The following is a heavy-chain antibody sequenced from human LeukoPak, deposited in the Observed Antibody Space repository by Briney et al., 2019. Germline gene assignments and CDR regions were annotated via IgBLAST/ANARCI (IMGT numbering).Heavy chain of an antibody. J-gene: IGHJ4*02. Sequence: GGSLRLSCAAPGFTFSSYGMHWVRQAPGKGLEWVAVISYDGSNKYYADSVKGRFTISRDNSKNTLYLQMNSLRAEDTAVYYCAKGSTYGSGSSYFDYWGQGTLVTVSS. CDR1: GFTFSSYG. CDR3: AKGSTYGSGSSYFDY. D-gene: IGHD3-10*01. CDR2: ISYDGSNK. V-gene: IGHV3-30*18.